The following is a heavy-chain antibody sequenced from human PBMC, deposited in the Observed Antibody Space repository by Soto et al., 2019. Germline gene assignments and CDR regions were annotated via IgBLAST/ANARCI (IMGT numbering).Heavy chain of an antibody. CDR3: ARLVGFGELLDYYYYYMDV. CDR1: GGSFSGYY. V-gene: IGHV4-34*01. D-gene: IGHD3-10*01. Sequence: SETLSLTCAVYGGSFSGYYWSWIRQPPGKGLEWIGEINHSGSTNYNPSLKSRVTISVDTSKNQFSLKLSSVTAADTAVYYCARLVGFGELLDYYYYYMDVWGKRTTVTVSS. CDR2: INHSGST. J-gene: IGHJ6*03.